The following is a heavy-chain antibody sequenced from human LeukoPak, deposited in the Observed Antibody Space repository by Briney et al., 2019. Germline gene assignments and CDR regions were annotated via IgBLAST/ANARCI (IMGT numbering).Heavy chain of an antibody. J-gene: IGHJ6*03. D-gene: IGHD6-13*01. CDR2: IYTSGST. CDR1: GGSISSYY. CDR3: ARVGAAAGKNYYYYYMDV. Sequence: SETLSLTCTVSGGSISSYYWSWIRQPAGKGLEWIGRIYTSGSTNYNPSLKSRVNISVDKSKNQFSLKLSSVTAADTAVYYCARVGAAAGKNYYYYYMDVWGKGTTVTVSS. V-gene: IGHV4-4*07.